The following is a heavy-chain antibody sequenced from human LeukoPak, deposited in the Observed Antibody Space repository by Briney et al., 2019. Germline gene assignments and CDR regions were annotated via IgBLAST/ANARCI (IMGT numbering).Heavy chain of an antibody. V-gene: IGHV3-23*01. D-gene: IGHD2-2*01. CDR2: ISGSGGST. CDR3: AKGRRRGVVVPAAND. Sequence: GGSLRLSCAASGFTFSSYAMSWVRQAPGKGLEWVSAISGSGGSTYYADSVKGRFTISRDNSKNTLYLQMNSLRAEDMAVYYCAKGRRRGVVVPAANDWGQGTLVTVSS. CDR1: GFTFSSYA. J-gene: IGHJ4*02.